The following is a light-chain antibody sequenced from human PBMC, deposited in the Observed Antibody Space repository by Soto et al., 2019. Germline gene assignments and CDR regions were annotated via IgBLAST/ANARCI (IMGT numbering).Light chain of an antibody. V-gene: IGKV2-28*01. J-gene: IGKJ5*01. CDR3: MQALQTPPT. CDR1: QSLLHSNGYNY. Sequence: DIVMTQSPLSLPVTPGEPASISFISVQSLLHSNGYNYLDWYLQKPGQSPQLLIYLGSNRASGVPDRFSGSGSGTDFTLKISRVEAEDVGVYYCMQALQTPPTFGQGTRLENK. CDR2: LGS.